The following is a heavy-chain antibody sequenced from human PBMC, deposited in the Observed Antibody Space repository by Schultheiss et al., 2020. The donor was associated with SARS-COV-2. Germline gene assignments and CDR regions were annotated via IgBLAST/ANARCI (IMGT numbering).Heavy chain of an antibody. Sequence: GESLKISCAASGFTFSSYAMSWVRQAPGKGLEWVSYISSSSSTIYYADSVKGRFTISRDNSKNTLYLQMNSLRAEDTAVYYCARESYSYGYNYWGQGTLVTVSS. CDR2: ISSSSSTI. CDR3: ARESYSYGYNY. J-gene: IGHJ4*02. CDR1: GFTFSSYA. V-gene: IGHV3-48*01. D-gene: IGHD5-18*01.